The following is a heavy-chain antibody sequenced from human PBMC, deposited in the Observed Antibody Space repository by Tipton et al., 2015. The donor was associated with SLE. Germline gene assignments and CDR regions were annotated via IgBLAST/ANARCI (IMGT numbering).Heavy chain of an antibody. D-gene: IGHD6-19*01. CDR1: GFTFSSYAM. Sequence: SLRLSCAASGFTFSSYAMSWVRQAPGKGLEWIGEIHHSGSTNYNPSLKSRVTISVDKSKNQFSLKLSSVTAADTAVYYCAKDHDSSGWEWFDPWGQGTLVTVSS. V-gene: IGHV4-4*02. J-gene: IGHJ5*02. CDR3: AKDHDSSGWEWFDP. CDR2: IHHSGST.